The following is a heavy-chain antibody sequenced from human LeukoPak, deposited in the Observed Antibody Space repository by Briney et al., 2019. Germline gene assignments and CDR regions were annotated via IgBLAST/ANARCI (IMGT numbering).Heavy chain of an antibody. CDR2: IYSGGST. D-gene: IGHD6-19*01. CDR3: AAHYSSGWYVYFDY. J-gene: IGHJ4*02. V-gene: IGHV3-66*01. Sequence: PSETLSLTCAVYGGSFSGYYWSWIRQPPGKGLEWVSVIYSGGSTYYADSVKGRFTISRDNSKNTLYLQMNSLRAEDTAVYYCAAHYSSGWYVYFDYWGQGTLVTVSS. CDR1: GGSFSGYY.